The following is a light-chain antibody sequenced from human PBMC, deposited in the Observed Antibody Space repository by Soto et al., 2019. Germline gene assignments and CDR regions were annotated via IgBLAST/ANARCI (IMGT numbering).Light chain of an antibody. CDR1: QSIDRW. CDR2: RAS. CDR3: EQYKTYSYT. V-gene: IGKV1-5*03. J-gene: IGKJ2*01. Sequence: DIQMTQSPSTLSASVGDRVTITCRASQSIDRWLAWYQQKPGKAPKLLIYRASSLESGDPSRFSGSGSGTEVTLTISSLQPDDFTTYHCEQYKTYSYTFAQGTKLEIK.